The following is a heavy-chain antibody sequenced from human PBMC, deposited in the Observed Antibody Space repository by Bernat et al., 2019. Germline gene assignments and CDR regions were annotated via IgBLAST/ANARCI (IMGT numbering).Heavy chain of an antibody. V-gene: IGHV4-4*02. CDR3: ARNGAYCIEV. J-gene: IGHJ6*02. Sequence: QVQLQESGPGLVKPSETLSLTCDVSGASINSYWWSWVRQPPGKGLEWIGEIEHGGATNYNPSLESRVTISVDKSKNQFSLKLSSVTDADTALYYCARNGAYCIEVWGQGTTVTVS. D-gene: IGHD2-21*01. CDR2: IEHGGAT. CDR1: GASINSYW.